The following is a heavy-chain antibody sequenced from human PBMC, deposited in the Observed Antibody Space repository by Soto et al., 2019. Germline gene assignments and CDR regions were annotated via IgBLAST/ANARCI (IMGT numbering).Heavy chain of an antibody. CDR1: GFTFSSYS. CDR2: ISSSSSTI. CDR3: ARDPGQEILYYYGMDV. J-gene: IGHJ6*02. V-gene: IGHV3-48*02. Sequence: PGGSLRLSCAASGFTFSSYSMNWVRQAPGEGLEWVSYISSSSSTIYYADSVKGRFTISRDNAKNSLYLQMNSLRDEDTAVYYCARDPGQEILYYYGMDVWGQGTTVTVSS.